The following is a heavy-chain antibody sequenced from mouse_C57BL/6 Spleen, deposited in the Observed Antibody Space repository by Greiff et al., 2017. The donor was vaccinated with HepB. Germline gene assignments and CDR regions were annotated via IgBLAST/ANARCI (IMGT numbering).Heavy chain of an antibody. Sequence: QVQLQQSGAELVRPGTSVKMSCKASGYTFTNYWIGWAKQRPGHGLEWIGDIYPGGGYTNYNEKFKGKATLTADKSSSTAYMQFSSLTSEDSAIYYCARKTYGSSYDVWGTGTTVTVSS. CDR1: GYTFTNYW. V-gene: IGHV1-63*01. D-gene: IGHD1-1*01. CDR2: IYPGGGYT. CDR3: ARKTYGSSYDV. J-gene: IGHJ1*03.